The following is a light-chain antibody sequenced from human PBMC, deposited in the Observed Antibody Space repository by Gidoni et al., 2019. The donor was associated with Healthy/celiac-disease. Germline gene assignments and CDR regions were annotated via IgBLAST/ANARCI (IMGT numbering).Light chain of an antibody. Sequence: QSVLTQPPSASGTPGQRVTISCSGSISNIGSNYVYWYQQLPGTAPKLLIDRNNQRPSGVPDRFSGSKSGTSASLAIRGLRSEEEADYYCAAWDDSLSVVFGGGTKLTVL. CDR3: AAWDDSLSVV. J-gene: IGLJ2*01. V-gene: IGLV1-47*01. CDR1: ISNIGSNY. CDR2: RNN.